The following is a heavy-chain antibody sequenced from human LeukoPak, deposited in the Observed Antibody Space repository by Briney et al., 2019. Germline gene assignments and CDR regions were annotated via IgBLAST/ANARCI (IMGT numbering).Heavy chain of an antibody. CDR2: ISGSDGTT. CDR1: GFTFSSYA. Sequence: QSGGSLRLSCAASGFTFSSYAMSWVRQAPGKGLEWVSAISGSDGTTYYADSMKGRFTISRDNAKNSLYLQMNSLRAEDTAVYYCARGSRAFDIWGQGTMVTVSS. J-gene: IGHJ3*02. CDR3: ARGSRAFDI. V-gene: IGHV3-23*01.